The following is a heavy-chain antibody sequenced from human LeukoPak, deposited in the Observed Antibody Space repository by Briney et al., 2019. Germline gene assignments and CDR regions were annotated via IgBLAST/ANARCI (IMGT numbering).Heavy chain of an antibody. D-gene: IGHD3-22*01. CDR2: IYYSGST. CDR1: GGSISSGDYY. Sequence: PSQTLSLTCTVSGGSISSGDYYWSWIRQPPGKGQEWIGYIYYSGSTYYNPSLKSRVTISVDTSKNQFSLKLSSVTAADTAVYYCASLEVITLGAEYFQHWGQGTLVTVSS. V-gene: IGHV4-30-4*08. CDR3: ASLEVITLGAEYFQH. J-gene: IGHJ1*01.